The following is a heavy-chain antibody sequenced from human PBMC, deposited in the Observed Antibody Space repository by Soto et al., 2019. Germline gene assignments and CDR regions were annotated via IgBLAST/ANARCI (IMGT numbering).Heavy chain of an antibody. CDR1: GGDSSSYY. J-gene: IGHJ6*02. Sequence: CITCTVTGGDSSSYYWSWFRQPPGKGQEWIGYIYYSGSTNYNPSLKSRVTISVDTSKNQFSLKLSSVTAADTAVYYCATSSYYDFWSGYSTYYYYGMDVWCQGTTVTVS. D-gene: IGHD3-3*01. V-gene: IGHV4-59*13. CDR3: ATSSYYDFWSGYSTYYYYGMDV. CDR2: IYYSGST.